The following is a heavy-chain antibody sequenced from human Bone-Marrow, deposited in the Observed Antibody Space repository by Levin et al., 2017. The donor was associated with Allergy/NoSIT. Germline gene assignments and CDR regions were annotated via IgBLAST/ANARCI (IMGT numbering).Heavy chain of an antibody. J-gene: IGHJ5*02. CDR3: ARGVGMLYYDFWSGYLTVNWFDP. D-gene: IGHD3-3*01. CDR2: INTNTGNP. V-gene: IGHV7-4-1*02. Sequence: EASVKVSCKASGYTFTSYAMNWVRQAPGQGLEWMGWINTNTGNPTYAQGFTGRFVFSLDTSVSTAYLQISSLKAEDTAVYYCARGVGMLYYDFWSGYLTVNWFDPWGQGTLVTVSS. CDR1: GYTFTSYA.